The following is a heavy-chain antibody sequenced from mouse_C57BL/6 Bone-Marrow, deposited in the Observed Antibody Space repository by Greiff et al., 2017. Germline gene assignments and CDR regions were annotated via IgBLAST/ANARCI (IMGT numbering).Heavy chain of an antibody. V-gene: IGHV7-3*01. J-gene: IGHJ2*01. Sequence: DVMLVESGGGLVQPGGSLSLSCAASGFTFTDYYMSWVRQPPGKALEWLGFIRNKANGYTTEYSASVKGRFTISRDNSQSILYLQRNDLRAEDSATYYWASLYYSSSYEYFDYWGQGTTLTDSS. D-gene: IGHD1-1*01. CDR2: IRNKANGYTT. CDR1: GFTFTDYY. CDR3: ASLYYSSSYEYFDY.